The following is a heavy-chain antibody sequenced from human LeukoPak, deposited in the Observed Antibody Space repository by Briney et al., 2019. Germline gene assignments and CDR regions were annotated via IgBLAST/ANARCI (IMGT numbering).Heavy chain of an antibody. V-gene: IGHV3-21*01. CDR2: ISSSSSYI. CDR3: ARPRYDILTGYYYFDY. J-gene: IGHJ4*02. Sequence: GGSLRLSCAASGFTFSSYSMNWVRQAPGKGLEWVSSISSSSSYIYYADSVKGRLTISRDNAKNSLYLQMNSLRAEDTAVYYCARPRYDILTGYYYFDYWGQGTLVTVSS. CDR1: GFTFSSYS. D-gene: IGHD3-9*01.